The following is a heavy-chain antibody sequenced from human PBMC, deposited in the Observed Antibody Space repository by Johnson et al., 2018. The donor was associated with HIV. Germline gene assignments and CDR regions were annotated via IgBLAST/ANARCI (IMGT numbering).Heavy chain of an antibody. CDR2: ISWNSGSI. Sequence: VHLVESGGGLVQPGRSLRLSCAASGFTFDDYAMHWVRQAPGKGLEWVSGISWNSGSIGYADSVKGRFTISRDNAKNSLYLQMNSLRAEDTAVYYCARGFHRGGAFDIWGQGTMVTVSS. CDR1: GFTFDDYA. V-gene: IGHV3-9*01. J-gene: IGHJ3*02. CDR3: ARGFHRGGAFDI. D-gene: IGHD1-14*01.